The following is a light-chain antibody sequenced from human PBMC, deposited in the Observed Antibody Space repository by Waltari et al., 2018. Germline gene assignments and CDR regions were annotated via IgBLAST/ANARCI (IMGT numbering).Light chain of an antibody. J-gene: IGKJ2*01. Sequence: DIQITQSPSSLSASVGDRLTITCRASQSISFYLNWYQQKPGKAPKLLIYAASSLQSGVPSRFSGSGSGTDFTLTISSLQPEDFATYSCQQSYSTPHTFGQGTKLEIK. CDR3: QQSYSTPHT. CDR2: AAS. V-gene: IGKV1-39*01. CDR1: QSISFY.